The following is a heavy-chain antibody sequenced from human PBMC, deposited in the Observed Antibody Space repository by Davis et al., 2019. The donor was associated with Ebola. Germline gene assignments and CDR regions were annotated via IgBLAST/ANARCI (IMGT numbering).Heavy chain of an antibody. J-gene: IGHJ6*02. D-gene: IGHD3-10*01. CDR2: ISGSGGST. V-gene: IGHV3-23*01. Sequence: PGGSLRLSCAASGFTFSSYAMSWVRQAPGKGLEWVSAISGSGGSTYYADSVKGRFTISRDNSKNTLYLQMNSLRAEDTAVYYCAKGRGHNYYYGMDVWGQGTTVTVSS. CDR1: GFTFSSYA. CDR3: AKGRGHNYYYGMDV.